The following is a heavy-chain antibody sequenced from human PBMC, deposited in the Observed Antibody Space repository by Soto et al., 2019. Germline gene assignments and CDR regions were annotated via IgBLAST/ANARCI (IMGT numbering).Heavy chain of an antibody. CDR1: GDTFSKYT. CDR3: ARGRGLYNSGRSQLDS. V-gene: IGHV1-69*13. D-gene: IGHD1-1*01. CDR2: IIPRFGTT. J-gene: IGHJ4*02. Sequence: SVKVSCKTSGDTFSKYTVNWVRQAPRQGLEWLGGIIPRFGTTNYAPTHQDRVTITADESMNTVYMELSSLRSEDTALYYCARGRGLYNSGRSQLDSWGQGTLVTVSS.